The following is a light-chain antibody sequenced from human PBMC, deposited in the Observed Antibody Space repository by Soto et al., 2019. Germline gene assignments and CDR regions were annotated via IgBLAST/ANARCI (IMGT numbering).Light chain of an antibody. Sequence: QSALTQPRSVSGSPGQSVTISCTGASSDVGGYNYVSWYQQHPGKAPKLMIYDVSKRPSGVPDRFSGSKSGNTASLTISGLQTEDEADYYCCSYVGRYNYVFGTGTKVTVL. J-gene: IGLJ1*01. V-gene: IGLV2-11*01. CDR2: DVS. CDR1: SSDVGGYNY. CDR3: CSYVGRYNYV.